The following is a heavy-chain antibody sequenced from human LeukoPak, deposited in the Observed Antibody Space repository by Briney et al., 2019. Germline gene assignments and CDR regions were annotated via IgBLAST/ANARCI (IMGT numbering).Heavy chain of an antibody. D-gene: IGHD3-3*01. CDR2: IYSDGNT. CDR3: ARDPYYAESGDP. CDR1: GFTVSSHY. V-gene: IGHV3-53*01. Sequence: PGGSLRLCCAASGFTVSSHYMTWVRQAPGKGLEYVSIIYSDGNTHYADSVKGRFTLSRDNSKNTLYLQMNSLRAEDTAVYYCARDPYYAESGDPWGQGTLVTVSS. J-gene: IGHJ5*02.